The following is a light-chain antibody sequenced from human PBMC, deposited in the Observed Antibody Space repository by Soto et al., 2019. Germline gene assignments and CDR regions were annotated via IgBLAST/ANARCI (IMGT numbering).Light chain of an antibody. V-gene: IGLV1-40*01. CDR2: GNS. CDR3: QSYDSSLSGDV. Sequence: QSVLTQPPSGSGAPGQRVTISCTGSSSNIGAGYDVHWYQQLPGTAPRLLSYGNSNRPSGVPDRFSGSKSGTSASLAITGLQAEDEADYYCQSYDSSLSGDVFGTGTKVTVL. J-gene: IGLJ1*01. CDR1: SSNIGAGYD.